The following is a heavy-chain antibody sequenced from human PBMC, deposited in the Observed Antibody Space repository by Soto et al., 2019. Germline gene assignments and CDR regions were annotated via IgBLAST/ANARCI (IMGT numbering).Heavy chain of an antibody. V-gene: IGHV1-2*04. CDR3: ARDTQSGFFFGRWYSGGAFDF. D-gene: IGHD2-15*01. CDR1: GYTFTGYY. CDR2: INPNSGGT. J-gene: IGHJ3*01. Sequence: ASVKVSCKASGYTFTGYYMHWVRQAPGQRLEWMGWINPNSGGTNYAQKFQGWVTMTRDTSISTAYMELSRLRSDDTAVYYCARDTQSGFFFGRWYSGGAFDFWGPGKMVKVS.